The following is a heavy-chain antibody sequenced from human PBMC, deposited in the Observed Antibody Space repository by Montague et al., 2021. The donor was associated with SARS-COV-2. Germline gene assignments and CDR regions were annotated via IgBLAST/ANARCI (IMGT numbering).Heavy chain of an antibody. CDR2: IYNSGST. J-gene: IGHJ3*01. CDR1: GGSISRYS. Sequence: SETLSLTCTVSGGSISRYSWTWIRQPPGKGLEWIGYIYNSGSTNYNPSLTSRVTISVDTSKNQFSLKLSSVAAADTAVYYCARVGRGSRRYEFAFDVWGQGTMVTVSS. D-gene: IGHD6-13*01. V-gene: IGHV4-4*08. CDR3: ARVGRGSRRYEFAFDV.